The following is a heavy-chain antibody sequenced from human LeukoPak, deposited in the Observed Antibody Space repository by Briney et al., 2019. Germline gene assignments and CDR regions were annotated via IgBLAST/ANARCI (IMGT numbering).Heavy chain of an antibody. Sequence: GGSLRLSCAASRFTFDEYGMSWVRQTAGKGLEWVSGINWNGRSIGYADSVKGRFTVSRDNAKNTLYLQMNSLRAEDTAVYYCAREAYYYGSGSYYNGNNWFDPWGQGTLVTVSS. V-gene: IGHV3-20*04. D-gene: IGHD3-10*01. CDR1: RFTFDEYG. J-gene: IGHJ5*02. CDR3: AREAYYYGSGSYYNGNNWFDP. CDR2: INWNGRSI.